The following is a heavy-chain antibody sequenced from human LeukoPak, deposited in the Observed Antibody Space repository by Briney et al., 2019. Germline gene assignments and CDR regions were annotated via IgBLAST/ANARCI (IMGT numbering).Heavy chain of an antibody. Sequence: PSETLSLTCTVSGGSISSSSYYWGWIRQPPGKGLEWIGSIYYSGSTYYNPSLKSRVTISVDTSKNQFSLKLSSVTAADTAVYYCARVSQDIWTGYYVAFDYWGQGTLVTVSS. V-gene: IGHV4-39*07. D-gene: IGHD3-9*01. CDR3: ARVSQDIWTGYYVAFDY. CDR2: IYYSGST. J-gene: IGHJ4*02. CDR1: GGSISSSSYY.